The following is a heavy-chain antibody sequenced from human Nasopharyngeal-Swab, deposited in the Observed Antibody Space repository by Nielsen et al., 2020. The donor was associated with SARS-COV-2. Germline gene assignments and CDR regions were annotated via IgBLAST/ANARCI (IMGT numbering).Heavy chain of an antibody. CDR3: ARDGLAYDFWSAYFMDV. J-gene: IGHJ6*02. D-gene: IGHD3-3*01. CDR2: IYSGGST. Sequence: VRQAPGKGLEWVSVIYSGGSTYYADSVKGRFTISRDNSKNTLYLQMNSLRAEDTAVYYCARDGLAYDFWSAYFMDVWGQGSPLPVSS. V-gene: IGHV3-66*01.